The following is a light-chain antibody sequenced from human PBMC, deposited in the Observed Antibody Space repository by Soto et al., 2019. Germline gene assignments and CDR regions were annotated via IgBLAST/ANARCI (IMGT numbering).Light chain of an antibody. CDR1: QNIRSS. V-gene: IGKV1-12*01. CDR2: DAS. J-gene: IGKJ4*01. Sequence: MTQSPASLSASPGERVTLSCRASQNIRSSLAWYQQKPEKAPKLVIYDASSLQSGVPSRFSGSGSGTDFTLTISSLQPEDFATYYCQQANSFPLTFGGGTKVEI. CDR3: QQANSFPLT.